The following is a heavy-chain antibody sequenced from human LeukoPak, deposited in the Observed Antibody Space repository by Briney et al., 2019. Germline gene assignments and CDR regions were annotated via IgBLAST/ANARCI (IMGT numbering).Heavy chain of an antibody. J-gene: IGHJ6*03. D-gene: IGHD3-10*01. CDR1: CGSISSSSYY. V-gene: IGHV4-39*01. Sequence: PSETLSLTCTVSCGSISSSSYYWGWMRQPPGKGLEWIGNIYYSGSTYYNPSLKSRVTISVDTSNNQFSLKLIAVTAADTAVYYCASVRRGFGESSKYYAYYYMHVWGNGTTVTIAS. CDR2: IYYSGST. CDR3: ASVRRGFGESSKYYAYYYMHV.